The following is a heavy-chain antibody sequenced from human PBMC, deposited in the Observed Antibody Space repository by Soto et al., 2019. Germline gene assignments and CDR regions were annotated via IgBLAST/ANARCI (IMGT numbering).Heavy chain of an antibody. Sequence: GGSLRLSCAASGFTFSRYWMIWVRQSAGKGLEWVANIKEDGSEKYYVDSVKGRFTISRDNAKYSVYLQMNSLRAEDTAVYYCARAWSYYDNSGYSDYWGQGTLVTVSS. CDR1: GFTFSRYW. V-gene: IGHV3-7*03. CDR2: IKEDGSEK. CDR3: ARAWSYYDNSGYSDY. J-gene: IGHJ4*02. D-gene: IGHD3-22*01.